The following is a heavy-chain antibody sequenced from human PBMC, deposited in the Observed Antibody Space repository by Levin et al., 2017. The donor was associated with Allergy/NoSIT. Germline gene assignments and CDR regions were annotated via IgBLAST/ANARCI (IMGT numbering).Heavy chain of an antibody. V-gene: IGHV3-53*01. CDR2: IYSGGST. CDR1: GFTVSSNY. D-gene: IGHD3-22*01. CDR3: AREKPLYYYDSSGYRGRVFDY. J-gene: IGHJ4*02. Sequence: GGSLRLSCAASGFTVSSNYMSWVRQAPGKGLEWVSVIYSGGSTYYADSVKGRFTISRDNSKNTLYLQMNSLRAEDTAVYYCAREKPLYYYDSSGYRGRVFDYWGQGTLVTVSS.